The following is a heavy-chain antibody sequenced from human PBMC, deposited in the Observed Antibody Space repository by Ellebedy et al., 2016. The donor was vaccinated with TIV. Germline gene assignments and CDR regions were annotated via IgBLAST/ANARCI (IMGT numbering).Heavy chain of an antibody. Sequence: PGGSLRLSCAASGFTFSSYAMHWVRQAPGKGLEWVAVISYDGRNKYYADSVKGRFTISRDNSKNTLYLQMNSLRVEDTAVYYCESASGSYGGDYWGQGTLVTVSS. V-gene: IGHV3-30*04. CDR3: ESASGSYGGDY. D-gene: IGHD3-10*01. CDR2: ISYDGRNK. CDR1: GFTFSSYA. J-gene: IGHJ4*02.